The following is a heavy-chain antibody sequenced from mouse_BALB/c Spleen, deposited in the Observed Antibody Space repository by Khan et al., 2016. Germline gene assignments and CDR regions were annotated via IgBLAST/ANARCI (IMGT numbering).Heavy chain of an antibody. CDR2: IHPGNGGS. V-gene: IGHV1-15*01. J-gene: IGHJ2*01. CDR3: TKGLRRGYYFDY. D-gene: IGHD2-4*01. Sequence: QVQLQQSGAELVRPGASVKLSCKALGYTFTDYEMHWVKQTPVRGLEWIGAIHPGNGGSAYNQKFKGKATLTADISSSTAYMEISSLTSEDSAVYFCTKGLRRGYYFDYWGQGTALTVSS. CDR1: GYTFTDYE.